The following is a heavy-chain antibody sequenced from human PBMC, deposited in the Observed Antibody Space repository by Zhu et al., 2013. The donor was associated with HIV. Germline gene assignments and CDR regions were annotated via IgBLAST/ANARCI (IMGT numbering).Heavy chain of an antibody. V-gene: IGHV1-2*02. CDR1: GYTFTGHY. CDR2: SSQANDYR. J-gene: IGHJ4*02. D-gene: IGHD1-26*01. Sequence: QVQLVQSGAEVKKPGASVKVSCKASGYTFTGHYIHWVRQAPGQGLEWMGWSSQANDYRKYAQKFQDRLTMTTDRSTRTAYLELVSLTSDDTAEYYCARDVVGATAFDYWGQGTLVTVS. CDR3: ARDVVGATAFDY.